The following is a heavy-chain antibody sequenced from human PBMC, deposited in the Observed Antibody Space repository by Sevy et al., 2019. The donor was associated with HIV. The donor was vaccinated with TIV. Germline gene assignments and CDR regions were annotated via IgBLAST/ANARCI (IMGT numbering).Heavy chain of an antibody. Sequence: GGSLRLSCAASGFTFSPYNMIWVRQAPGKGLEWVSSISGNSNYIYYANSVKGRFTISRDNANNSLYLQMYSLRAEDTAVYYCARDPPVPRYCTNGVCYQGFDSWGQGTLVTVSS. V-gene: IGHV3-21*01. CDR1: GFTFSPYN. D-gene: IGHD2-8*01. CDR2: ISGNSNYI. J-gene: IGHJ5*01. CDR3: ARDPPVPRYCTNGVCYQGFDS.